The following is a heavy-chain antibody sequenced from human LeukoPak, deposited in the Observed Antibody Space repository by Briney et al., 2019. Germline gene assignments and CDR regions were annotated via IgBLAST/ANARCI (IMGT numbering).Heavy chain of an antibody. CDR3: ASLAGVYYYDSSGPADI. J-gene: IGHJ3*02. CDR1: GFTVSSNY. Sequence: GGSLRLSCAASGFTVSSNYMSWVRQAPGKGLEWVSVIYSGGSTYYADSVKGRFTISRDNSKNTLYLQMNSLRAEDTAVYYCASLAGVYYYDSSGPADIWGQGTMVTVSS. V-gene: IGHV3-66*01. CDR2: IYSGGST. D-gene: IGHD3-22*01.